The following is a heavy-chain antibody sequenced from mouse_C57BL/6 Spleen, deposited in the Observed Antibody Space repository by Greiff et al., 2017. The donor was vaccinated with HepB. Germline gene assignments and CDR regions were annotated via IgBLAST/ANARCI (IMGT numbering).Heavy chain of an antibody. D-gene: IGHD4-1*01. J-gene: IGHJ2*01. Sequence: VQLQQSGPELVKPGASVKISCKASGYAFSSSWMNWVKQRPGKGLEWIGRIYPGDGDTNYNGKFKGKATLTADKSSSTAYMQRSLLTAEDSAVYFCARSLTGTGDYWGPGTTLTVSS. CDR1: GYAFSSSW. V-gene: IGHV1-82*01. CDR2: IYPGDGDT. CDR3: ARSLTGTGDY.